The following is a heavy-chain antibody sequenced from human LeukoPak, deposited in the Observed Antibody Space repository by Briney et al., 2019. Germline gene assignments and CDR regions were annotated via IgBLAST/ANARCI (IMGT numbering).Heavy chain of an antibody. Sequence: GGSLRLSCAASGFTFNNYGMGWVRQTPGKGLEWVATIGTSGANTYHADSVKGRFTISRDNSKSTLYLQMNSLRAEDTAVYHCAKRSGDHFHFDFWGQGTLVTVSS. J-gene: IGHJ4*02. D-gene: IGHD2-21*01. CDR2: IGTSGANT. V-gene: IGHV3-23*01. CDR1: GFTFNNYG. CDR3: AKRSGDHFHFDF.